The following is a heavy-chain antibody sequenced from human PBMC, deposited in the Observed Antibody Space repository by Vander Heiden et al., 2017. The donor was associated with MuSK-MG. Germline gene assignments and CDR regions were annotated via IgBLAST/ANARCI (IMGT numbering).Heavy chain of an antibody. V-gene: IGHV2-70*15. CDR1: GFSLSTSGMC. Sequence: QVTLRESGPALVKPTQTLTLTCTFSGFSLSTSGMCVSWICQPPGKALEWLARIDWDDDKYYSTSLKTRLTISKDTSKNQVVLTMTNVDPVDTATYYCARMDRGVAGPRSAFDIWGQGTMVTVSS. J-gene: IGHJ3*02. CDR3: ARMDRGVAGPRSAFDI. CDR2: IDWDDDK. D-gene: IGHD6-19*01.